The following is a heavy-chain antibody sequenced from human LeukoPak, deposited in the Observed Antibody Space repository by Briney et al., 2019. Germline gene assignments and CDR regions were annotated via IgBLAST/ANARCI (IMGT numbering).Heavy chain of an antibody. CDR2: IYYSGTT. Sequence: EPSETLSLACFVSGDSISSSSSYWGRIRQPPGKGLEWIGNIYYSGTTSYNPSLKSRVTISVDTSKNQFSLKLSSVTAADTAVYYCARGYSSSWYYYWGQGTLVTVSS. J-gene: IGHJ4*02. D-gene: IGHD6-13*01. CDR3: ARGYSSSWYYY. CDR1: GDSISSSSSY. V-gene: IGHV4-39*07.